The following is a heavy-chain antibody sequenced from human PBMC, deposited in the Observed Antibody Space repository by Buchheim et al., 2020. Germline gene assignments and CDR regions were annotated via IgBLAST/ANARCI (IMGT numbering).Heavy chain of an antibody. CDR3: ARGGLRWLTRPFDY. D-gene: IGHD4-23*01. J-gene: IGHJ4*02. CDR1: GGSFSGYY. CDR2: INHSGST. V-gene: IGHV4-34*01. Sequence: QVQLQQWGAGLLKPSETLSLTCAVSGGSFSGYYWSWIRQPPGKGLEWIGEINHSGSTNYNPSLKSRVTISVDTSKNQFSLKLSSVTAADTAVYYCARGGLRWLTRPFDYWGQGTL.